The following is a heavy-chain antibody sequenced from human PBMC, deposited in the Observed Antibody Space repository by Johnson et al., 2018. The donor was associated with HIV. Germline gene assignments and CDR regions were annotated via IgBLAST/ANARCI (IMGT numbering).Heavy chain of an antibody. V-gene: IGHV3-30-3*01. CDR3: ARSRRWTGTVTRPLEAFDI. CDR1: GFTFSSYA. CDR2: ISYDGSNK. D-gene: IGHD4-11*01. J-gene: IGHJ3*02. Sequence: QVQLVESGGGVVQPGRSLRLSCAASGFTFSSYAMHWVRQAPGKGLEWVAVISYDGSNKYYADSVKGRFTISRDNAKNSLYLQMTSLRAEDTAVYYCARSRRWTGTVTRPLEAFDIWGQGTMVTVSS.